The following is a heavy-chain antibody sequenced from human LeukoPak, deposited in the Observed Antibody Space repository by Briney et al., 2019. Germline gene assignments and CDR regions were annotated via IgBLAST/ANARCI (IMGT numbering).Heavy chain of an antibody. CDR1: DVSISFYY. CDR3: ARVGYSYLNDWSRTGLGAYPTKYYYMDV. V-gene: IGHV4-4*07. D-gene: IGHD5-18*01. Sequence: PSETLSLTCNVSDVSISFYYWTWIRQPAGKGLEWIGRLYTSGSTNYNPSLKSRITMSVDPSKKQFSLKLTSVTAADTAVYYCARVGYSYLNDWSRTGLGAYPTKYYYMDVWGKGTTVTVSS. J-gene: IGHJ6*03. CDR2: LYTSGST.